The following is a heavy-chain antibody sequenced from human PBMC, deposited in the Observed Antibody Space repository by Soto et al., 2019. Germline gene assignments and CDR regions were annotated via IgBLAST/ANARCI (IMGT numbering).Heavy chain of an antibody. D-gene: IGHD2-8*01. Sequence: ASVKVSCKASGYTFTSYGISWVRQAPGQGLEWMGWISAYNGNTNYAQKFQGRVTMTTDTSTSTAYMELRSLRSDDTAVYYCARGGQYCTNGVCSFSGMDVWGQGTTVTVSS. J-gene: IGHJ6*02. V-gene: IGHV1-18*01. CDR1: GYTFTSYG. CDR2: ISAYNGNT. CDR3: ARGGQYCTNGVCSFSGMDV.